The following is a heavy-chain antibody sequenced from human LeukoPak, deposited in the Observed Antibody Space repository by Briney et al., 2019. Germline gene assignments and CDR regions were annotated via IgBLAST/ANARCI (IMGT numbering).Heavy chain of an antibody. Sequence: ASVKVSCKASGYTFTSYGISWVRQALGQGLEWMGWISAYNGNTNYAQKLQGRVTMTTDTSTSTAYMELRSLRSDDTAVYYCARVQSHHDYGDYDYYYYYYMDVWGKGTTVTVSS. D-gene: IGHD4-17*01. CDR3: ARVQSHHDYGDYDYYYYYYMDV. V-gene: IGHV1-18*01. CDR1: GYTFTSYG. CDR2: ISAYNGNT. J-gene: IGHJ6*03.